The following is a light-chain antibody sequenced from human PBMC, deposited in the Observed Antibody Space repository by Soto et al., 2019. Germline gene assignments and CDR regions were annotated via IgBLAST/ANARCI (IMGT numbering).Light chain of an antibody. CDR2: DVS. CDR3: SSYTSGSTPWV. Sequence: QSVLTQPVSGSGSPGQSITISCTGTSSDVGGYNYVSWYQHHPGKAPKLMICDVSDRPSGVSNRFSGSKSGNTASLTISGLQAEDEADYYCSSYTSGSTPWVFGTGTKVTVL. V-gene: IGLV2-14*03. J-gene: IGLJ1*01. CDR1: SSDVGGYNY.